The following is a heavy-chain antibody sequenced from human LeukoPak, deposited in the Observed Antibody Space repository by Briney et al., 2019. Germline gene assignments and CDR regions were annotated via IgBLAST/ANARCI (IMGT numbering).Heavy chain of an antibody. D-gene: IGHD3-16*01. Sequence: SETLSLTCTVSGGSIKSYYGMYMRQPAGKGREWIGRIYASGSTNYNTSLKSRVTMSVDTSKNQFSLKLSSVTAADTAVYYCARDRRGPLDYWGQGTLVTVSS. CDR2: IYASGST. V-gene: IGHV4-4*07. CDR3: ARDRRGPLDY. J-gene: IGHJ4*02. CDR1: GGSIKSYY.